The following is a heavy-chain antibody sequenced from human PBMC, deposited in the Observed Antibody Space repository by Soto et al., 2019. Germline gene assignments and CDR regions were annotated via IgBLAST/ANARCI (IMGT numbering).Heavy chain of an antibody. CDR1: GFTFSSYG. Sequence: VGSMRLCCGASGFTFSSYGMSWVSKAPGKRLECFSAISVTGGSTYSANSVNARFTISRDNSKNTLYLQMNSLRAEDTALYYCAKAYYDSSGYPAYWGQGTLVTVSS. V-gene: IGHV3-23*01. CDR3: AKAYYDSSGYPAY. CDR2: ISVTGGST. D-gene: IGHD3-22*01. J-gene: IGHJ4*02.